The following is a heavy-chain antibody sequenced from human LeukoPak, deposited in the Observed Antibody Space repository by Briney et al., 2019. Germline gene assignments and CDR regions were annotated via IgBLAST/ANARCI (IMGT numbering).Heavy chain of an antibody. CDR2: IWNDGSKK. V-gene: IGHV3-33*01. CDR3: ARYISTIVVAPGY. Sequence: GRSLRLSCAASGFTFSSHGMHLFRQAAGKRLEWVAVIWNDGSKKYYADSVKGRFTISRDNSKNTLYLQMNSLRAEDTAVFYCARYISTIVVAPGYWGQGTLVTVSP. J-gene: IGHJ4*02. CDR1: GFTFSSHG. D-gene: IGHD3-22*01.